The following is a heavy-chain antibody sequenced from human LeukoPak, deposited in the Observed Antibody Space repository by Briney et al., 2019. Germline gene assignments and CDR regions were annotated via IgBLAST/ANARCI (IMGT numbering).Heavy chain of an antibody. V-gene: IGHV3-15*01. CDR3: TTDRTVTQVYYYFYLDV. J-gene: IGHJ6*03. Sequence: GGSLRLSCAASGFTFSNAWMSWVRQAPGKGQELVDRIKSKTDGRTTDYASPVKGRFTISNADSKNTLYLQMNSLKTEDTTVYYWTTDRTVTQVYYYFYLDVWGKGTTVTVSS. D-gene: IGHD3/OR15-3a*01. CDR1: GFTFSNAW. CDR2: IKSKTDGRTT.